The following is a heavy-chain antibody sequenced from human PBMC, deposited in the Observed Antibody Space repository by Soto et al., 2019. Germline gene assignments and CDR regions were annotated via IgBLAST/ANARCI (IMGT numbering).Heavy chain of an antibody. CDR2: ISYDGSNK. V-gene: IGHV3-30-3*01. CDR3: ARVGYYDILTGIFTGGMDV. J-gene: IGHJ6*02. CDR1: GFTFSSYA. D-gene: IGHD3-9*01. Sequence: QVQLVESGGGVVQPGRSLRLSCAASGFTFSSYAMHWVRQAPGKGLEWVAVISYDGSNKYYADSVKGRFTISRDNSKNTLYLQMNSLRAEDTAVYYCARVGYYDILTGIFTGGMDVWGQGPTVTVSS.